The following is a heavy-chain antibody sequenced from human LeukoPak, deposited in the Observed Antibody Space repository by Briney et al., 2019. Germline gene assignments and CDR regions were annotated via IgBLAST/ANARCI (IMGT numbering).Heavy chain of an antibody. D-gene: IGHD1-7*01. CDR2: IYYSGGT. CDR1: GGSISSYY. J-gene: IGHJ4*02. Sequence: SETLSLTCTVSGGSISSYYWSWIRQPPGKGLEWIGYIYYSGGTNYNPSLKSRVTISVDTSKNQFSLKLSSVTAADTAVYYCARGMVPSTNYYFDYWGQGTLVTVSS. V-gene: IGHV4-59*01. CDR3: ARGMVPSTNYYFDY.